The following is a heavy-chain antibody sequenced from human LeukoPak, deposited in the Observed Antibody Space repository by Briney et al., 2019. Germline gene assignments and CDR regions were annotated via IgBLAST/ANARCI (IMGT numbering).Heavy chain of an antibody. CDR2: ISSSSSTI. CDR1: GFTFSSYS. V-gene: IGHV3-48*04. CDR3: ARDRGVRGEAHFDY. Sequence: GGSLRLSCAASGFTFSSYSMNWVRQAPGKGLEWVSYISSSSSTIYYADSVKGRFTISRDNAKNSLYLQINSLRAEDTAVYYCARDRGVRGEAHFDYWGQGTLVTVSS. D-gene: IGHD3-10*01. J-gene: IGHJ4*02.